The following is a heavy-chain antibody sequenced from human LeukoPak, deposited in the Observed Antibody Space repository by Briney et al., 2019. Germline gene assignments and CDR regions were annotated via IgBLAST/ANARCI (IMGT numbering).Heavy chain of an antibody. CDR2: LSSSGSII. D-gene: IGHD3-22*01. CDR3: ARATGSGYLRYLDY. Sequence: GGSLRLSCAASGFTFSNYEINWVRQAPGTGLEWVSSLSSSGSIIYYADSVKGRFTISRDNAKNSLYQQMNSLRAEDTAVYYCARATGSGYLRYLDYWGQGTLVTVSP. CDR1: GFTFSNYE. V-gene: IGHV3-48*03. J-gene: IGHJ4*02.